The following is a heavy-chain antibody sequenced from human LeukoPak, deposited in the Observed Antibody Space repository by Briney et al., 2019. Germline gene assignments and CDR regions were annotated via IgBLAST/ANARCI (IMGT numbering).Heavy chain of an antibody. CDR2: ISGSSSNI. Sequence: PGGSLRLSCAASGFTFRIHNMNWVRQAPGKGLEWISYISGSSSNIYYADSVKGRFTIYRDNAENSLFLQMNRLRDDDTAVYYCARDPLSSVAGSYYLDYWGQGTLVTVSS. D-gene: IGHD6-19*01. V-gene: IGHV3-48*02. CDR1: GFTFRIHN. CDR3: ARDPLSSVAGSYYLDY. J-gene: IGHJ4*02.